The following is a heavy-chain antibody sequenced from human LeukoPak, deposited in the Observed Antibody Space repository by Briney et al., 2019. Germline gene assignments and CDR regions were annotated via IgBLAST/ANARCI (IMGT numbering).Heavy chain of an antibody. CDR3: ARDSSYCGGDCYSN. J-gene: IGHJ4*02. CDR1: GGSISSGGHF. CDR2: VHTDEST. V-gene: IGHV4-61*02. Sequence: PSETLSLTCTVSGGSISSGGHFWSWIRQPAGKGLEWIGRVHTDESTKYNPSLKSRVTISADTSKNQFSLKLSSVTAADTAVYYCARDSSYCGGDCYSNWGQGTLVTVSS. D-gene: IGHD2-21*01.